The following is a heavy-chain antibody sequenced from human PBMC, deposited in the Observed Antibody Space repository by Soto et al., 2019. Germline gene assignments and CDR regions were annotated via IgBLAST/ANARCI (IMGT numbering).Heavy chain of an antibody. CDR1: GYTFTSYA. Sequence: ASVKVSCKASGYTFTSYAMHWGRQAPGQRLEWMGWINAGNGNTKYSQKFQGRVTITRDTSASTAYMELSSLRSEDTAVYYCARAPPYIAAAGPDAFDIWGQGTMVTVSS. V-gene: IGHV1-3*01. CDR3: ARAPPYIAAAGPDAFDI. CDR2: INAGNGNT. J-gene: IGHJ3*02. D-gene: IGHD6-13*01.